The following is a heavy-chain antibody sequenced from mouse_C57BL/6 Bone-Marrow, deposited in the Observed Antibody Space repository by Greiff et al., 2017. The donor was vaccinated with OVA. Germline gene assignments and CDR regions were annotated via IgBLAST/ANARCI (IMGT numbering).Heavy chain of an antibody. Sequence: VQLQESGPGLVKPSQSLFLTCSITGFPITSGYYWIWIRQSPGKPLEWMGYITHSGETFYNPSLQSPISITRETSKNQFFLQLNSVTTEDTAMYYCAGDRISYYYGSSPWYFDVWGTGTTVTVSS. CDR3: AGDRISYYYGSSPWYFDV. CDR1: GFPITSGYY. CDR2: ITHSGET. D-gene: IGHD1-1*01. J-gene: IGHJ1*03. V-gene: IGHV12-3*01.